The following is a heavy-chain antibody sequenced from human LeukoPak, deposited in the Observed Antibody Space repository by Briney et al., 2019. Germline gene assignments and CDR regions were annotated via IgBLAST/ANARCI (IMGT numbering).Heavy chain of an antibody. J-gene: IGHJ4*02. D-gene: IGHD2-2*01. CDR3: ARVESGSCSKTRCRNIDY. CDR1: GFTFSNYW. Sequence: QPGGSLRLSCAASGFTFSNYWLHWVRQAPGKGLVWVSRINTDGSDTSYADSVKGRFTISRDNAKNTLYLQMGSLRAEDTAVYYCARVESGSCSKTRCRNIDYWGQGTLVTVSS. V-gene: IGHV3-74*01. CDR2: INTDGSDT.